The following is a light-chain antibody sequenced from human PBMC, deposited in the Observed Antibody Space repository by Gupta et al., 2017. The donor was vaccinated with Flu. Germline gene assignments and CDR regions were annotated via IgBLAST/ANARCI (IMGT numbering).Light chain of an antibody. CDR2: EVS. CDR1: KRLVYRDGNTY. J-gene: IGKJ2*01. Sequence: VVMTQSPLSLPVPLGQTASFPCRDSKRLVYRDGNTYLKWCQKWAGKSPRRLNYEVSNRDYGVPDRFSGSWSGTEFTLKSSRGEAEEVGVYYCMKGTHPRTFGQGTKLEIK. CDR3: MKGTHPRT. V-gene: IGKV2-30*01.